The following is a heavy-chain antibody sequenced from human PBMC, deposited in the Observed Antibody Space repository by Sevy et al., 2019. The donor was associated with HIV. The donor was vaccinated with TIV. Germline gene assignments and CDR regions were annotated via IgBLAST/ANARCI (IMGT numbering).Heavy chain of an antibody. CDR3: TTSFGVIAGDDFDY. CDR2: INQDGGAK. Sequence: GGSLRLPCAASGFTLSTTWMTWVRQAPGKGLEWVANINQDGGAKYYVDSVKGRFTISRDNTKNSLYLQMRSLRVEDTAVYYCTTSFGVIAGDDFDYWGQGTLVTVSS. V-gene: IGHV3-7*01. CDR1: GFTLSTTW. J-gene: IGHJ4*01. D-gene: IGHD3-3*01.